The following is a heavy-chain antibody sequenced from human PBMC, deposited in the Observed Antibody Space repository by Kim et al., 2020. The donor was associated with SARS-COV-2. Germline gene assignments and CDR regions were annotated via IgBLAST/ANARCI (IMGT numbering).Heavy chain of an antibody. CDR1: GYTFTSYY. J-gene: IGHJ5*02. CDR3: ARETLRIAARLNWFDP. V-gene: IGHV1-46*01. D-gene: IGHD6-25*01. Sequence: ASVKVSCKASGYTFTSYYMHWVRQAPGQGLEWMGIINPSGGSTSYAQKFQGRVTMTRDTSTSTVYMELSGLRSEDTAVYYCARETLRIAARLNWFDPWGQGTLVTVSS. CDR2: INPSGGST.